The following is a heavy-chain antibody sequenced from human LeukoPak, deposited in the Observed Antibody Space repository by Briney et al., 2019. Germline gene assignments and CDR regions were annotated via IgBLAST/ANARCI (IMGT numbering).Heavy chain of an antibody. CDR3: ARDLQVPPPAFDY. CDR1: GFTFSNYA. Sequence: GGSLRLSCAASGFTFSNYAMSWVRQAPGKGLEWVSAISGSGGGTYYADSVKGRFTISRDNSKNALYLQMNSLRAEDTAVYYCARDLQVPPPAFDYWGQGTLVTVSS. CDR2: ISGSGGGT. J-gene: IGHJ4*02. V-gene: IGHV3-23*01.